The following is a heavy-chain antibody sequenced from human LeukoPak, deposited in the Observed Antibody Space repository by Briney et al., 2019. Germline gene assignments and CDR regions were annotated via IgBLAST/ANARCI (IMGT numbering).Heavy chain of an antibody. CDR3: ARHVNWGFDY. D-gene: IGHD7-27*01. Sequence: PSETLSLTCAVSGYSISSGYYWGWIRQPPGKGLEWIGSIYHSGSTYYNPSLKSRVTISADTSKNQFSLKLSSVTAADTAVYYCARHVNWGFDYWGQGTLVTVSS. J-gene: IGHJ4*02. CDR1: GYSISSGYY. V-gene: IGHV4-38-2*01. CDR2: IYHSGST.